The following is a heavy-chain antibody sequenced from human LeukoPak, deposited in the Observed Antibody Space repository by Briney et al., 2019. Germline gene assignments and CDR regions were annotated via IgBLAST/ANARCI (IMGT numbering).Heavy chain of an antibody. J-gene: IGHJ3*02. V-gene: IGHV1-46*01. CDR3: ARDHPAGGAFDI. CDR1: GYTFTSYY. Sequence: PWASVTVSCKASGYTFTSYYMHWVRQAPGQGLEWMGIINPSGGSTSYAQKFQGRVTMTRDMSTSTVYMELSSLRSEDTAVYYCARDHPAGGAFDIWGQGTMVTVSS. D-gene: IGHD3-16*01. CDR2: INPSGGST.